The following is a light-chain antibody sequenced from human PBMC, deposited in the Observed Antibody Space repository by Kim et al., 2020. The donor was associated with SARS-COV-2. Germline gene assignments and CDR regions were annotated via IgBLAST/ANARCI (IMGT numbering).Light chain of an antibody. J-gene: IGKJ1*01. Sequence: DVVMTQSPLSLPVTLGQSASFSCTSSQSLVYSDGNIYLNWFHQRPGQSPRRLFYMVSRRDSGVPDRFSGSGSATDFTLKISRVEAEDVGSYYCLQGTHWPWTFGQGTKVYIK. CDR2: MVS. CDR3: LQGTHWPWT. V-gene: IGKV2-30*01. CDR1: QSLVYSDGNIY.